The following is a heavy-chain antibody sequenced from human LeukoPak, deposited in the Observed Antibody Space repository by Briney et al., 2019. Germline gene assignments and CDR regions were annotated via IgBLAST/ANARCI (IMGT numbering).Heavy chain of an antibody. Sequence: GGSLRLSCAASGFTFDDYAMHWVRQAPGKGLEWVSLISWDGGSTYYADSVKGRFTISRDNSKNSLYLQMNSLRAEDTALYYCXXXNFEQLAHYFDYWGQGTLVTVSS. CDR3: XXXNFEQLAHYFDY. J-gene: IGHJ4*02. CDR1: GFTFDDYA. V-gene: IGHV3-43D*03. D-gene: IGHD6-13*01. CDR2: ISWDGGST.